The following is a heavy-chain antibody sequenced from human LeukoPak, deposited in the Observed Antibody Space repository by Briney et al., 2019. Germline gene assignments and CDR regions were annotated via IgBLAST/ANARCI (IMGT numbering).Heavy chain of an antibody. CDR3: ARGRYYDSSGYYSDAFDI. J-gene: IGHJ3*02. CDR1: GYTFTSYY. V-gene: IGHV1-46*01. CDR2: INPSGGST. Sequence: ASVKVSCKASGYTFTSYYMHWVRQAPGQGLEWMGIINPSGGSTSYAQKFQGRVTMTRDMSTSTVYMELSSLRSEDTAVYYCARGRYYDSSGYYSDAFDIWGQGTMVTVSS. D-gene: IGHD3-22*01.